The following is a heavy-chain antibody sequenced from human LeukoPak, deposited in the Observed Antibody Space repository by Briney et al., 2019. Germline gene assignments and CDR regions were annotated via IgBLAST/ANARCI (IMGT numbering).Heavy chain of an antibody. CDR1: GYTFTSYG. Sequence: ASVKVSCKASGYTFTSYGISWVRQAPGQGVEWMGWISAYNGKTNYAQKLQGRVTMTTDKSTSTAYMELRSLRSDDTAVYYCARAEVKLGEQTFDYWGQGTLVTVSS. CDR3: ARAEVKLGEQTFDY. D-gene: IGHD3-16*01. J-gene: IGHJ4*02. V-gene: IGHV1-18*01. CDR2: ISAYNGKT.